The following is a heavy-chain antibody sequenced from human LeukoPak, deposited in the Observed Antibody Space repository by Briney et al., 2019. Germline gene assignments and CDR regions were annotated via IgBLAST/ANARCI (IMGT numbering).Heavy chain of an antibody. CDR3: ARGSMLRALETLFDY. D-gene: IGHD3-10*01. V-gene: IGHV4-30-4*01. J-gene: IGHJ4*02. CDR1: GGSISSGNYY. Sequence: SQTLSLTCTVSGGSISSGNYYWSWIRQPPGKGLEWIGNIYYSGSTYYNPSLKSRVTTSVDTPKNQFSLKLSSVTAADTAVYYCARGSMLRALETLFDYWGQGTLVTVSS. CDR2: IYYSGST.